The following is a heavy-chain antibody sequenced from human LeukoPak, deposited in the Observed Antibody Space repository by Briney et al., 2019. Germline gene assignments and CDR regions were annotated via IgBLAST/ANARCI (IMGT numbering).Heavy chain of an antibody. V-gene: IGHV5-51*01. CDR2: IYCDGSKT. J-gene: IGHJ4*02. CDR3: ARRAELGMRYFDY. D-gene: IGHD1-26*01. CDR1: GYIFTDYW. Sequence: GESLKISCQASGYIFTDYWIGWVRPMPGKGLEWMAIIYCDGSKTTYSPSFQSQVTISVDKSSSTTYLQWHRLKASDTAIYFCARRAELGMRYFDYWGQGALLTVSS.